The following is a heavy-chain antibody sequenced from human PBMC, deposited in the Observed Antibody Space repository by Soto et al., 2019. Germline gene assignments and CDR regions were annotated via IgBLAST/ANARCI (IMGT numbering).Heavy chain of an antibody. V-gene: IGHV1-69*02. D-gene: IGHD6-6*01. CDR3: ARGGPYSSSSYDY. CDR2: IIPILGIA. CDR1: GGTFSSYT. Sequence: QVQLVQSGAEVKKPGSSEKVSCKASGGTFSSYTISWVRQAPGQGLEWMGRIIPILGIANYAQKFQGRVTITADKSTSTAYMELSSLRSEDTAVYYCARGGPYSSSSYDYWGQGTLVTVSS. J-gene: IGHJ4*02.